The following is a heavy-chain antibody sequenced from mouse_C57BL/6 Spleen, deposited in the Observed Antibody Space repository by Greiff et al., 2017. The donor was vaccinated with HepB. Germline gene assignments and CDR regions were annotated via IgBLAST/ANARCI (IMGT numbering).Heavy chain of an antibody. CDR3: ARPGYSNYWYFDV. CDR1: GFTFSDYG. Sequence: EVMLVESGGGLVKPGGSLKLSCAASGFTFSDYGMHWVRQAPEKGLEWVAYISSGSSTIYYADTVKGRFTISRDNAKNTLFLKMTSLRSEDTAMYYCARPGYSNYWYFDVWGTGTTVTVSS. V-gene: IGHV5-17*01. D-gene: IGHD2-5*01. CDR2: ISSGSSTI. J-gene: IGHJ1*03.